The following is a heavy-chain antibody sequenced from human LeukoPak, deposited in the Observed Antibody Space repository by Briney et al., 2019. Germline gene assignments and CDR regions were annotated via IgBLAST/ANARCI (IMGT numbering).Heavy chain of an antibody. D-gene: IGHD3-3*01. CDR3: ASRATYYDFWSGYYTFDY. J-gene: IGHJ4*02. CDR2: INHSGST. V-gene: IGHV4-34*01. CDR1: GGSFSGYY. Sequence: TSETLSLTCAVYGGSFSGYYWSWIRQPPGKRLELIGEINHSGSTNYNPSLKSRDTISVDTSKTQFSLKLSSVTVADTAVYYCASRATYYDFWSGYYTFDYWGQGTLVTVSS.